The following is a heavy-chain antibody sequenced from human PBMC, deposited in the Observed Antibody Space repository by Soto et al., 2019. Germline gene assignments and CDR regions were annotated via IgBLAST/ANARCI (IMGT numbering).Heavy chain of an antibody. CDR3: ARHGDYSNYETPPSFDY. V-gene: IGHV4-39*01. D-gene: IGHD4-4*01. CDR2: IYYSGST. CDR1: GGSISSSSYY. J-gene: IGHJ4*02. Sequence: SETLSLTCTVSGGSISSSSYYWGWIRQPPGKGLEWIGSIYYSGSTYYNPSLKSRVTISVDTSKNQFSLKLSSVTAADTAVYYCARHGDYSNYETPPSFDYWGQGTLVTVSS.